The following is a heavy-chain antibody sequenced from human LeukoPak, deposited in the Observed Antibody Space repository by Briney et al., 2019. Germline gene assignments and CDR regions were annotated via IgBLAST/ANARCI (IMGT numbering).Heavy chain of an antibody. V-gene: IGHV1-2*02. CDR3: ARDGSLAY. CDR2: INSNSGAT. D-gene: IGHD5-12*01. CDR1: GSTFTDYY. J-gene: IGHJ4*02. Sequence: GASVKVSCKASGSTFTDYYIHWVRQAPGQGLEWMGWINSNSGATNYAQKFQGRVTMTRDTSISTAYMELTRLGSDDTAVYYCARDGSLAYWGQGTLVTVSS.